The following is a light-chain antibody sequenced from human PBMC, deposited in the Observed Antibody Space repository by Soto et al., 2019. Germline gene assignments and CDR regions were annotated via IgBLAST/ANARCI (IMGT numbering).Light chain of an antibody. CDR1: QSVSGN. CDR3: QQYNNWLFT. V-gene: IGKV3-15*01. Sequence: IVMTQSPATLSVSPGERVTLSCRASQSVSGNLAWYQQKPAQAPRLLIYGASTRATGIPARFSGSGSGTEFTLTISSLQSEDFAVYYCQQYNNWLFTFGGGTRVEIK. J-gene: IGKJ4*01. CDR2: GAS.